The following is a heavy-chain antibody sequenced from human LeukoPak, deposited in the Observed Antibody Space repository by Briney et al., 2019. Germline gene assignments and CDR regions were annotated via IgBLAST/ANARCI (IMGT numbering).Heavy chain of an antibody. CDR3: ARSSSSWHPDYYYYYGMDV. CDR1: GGSISSYY. D-gene: IGHD6-13*01. V-gene: IGHV4-59*08. J-gene: IGHJ6*02. Sequence: SETLSLTCTVSGGSISSYYWSWIRQPPGKGLEWIGYIYYSGSTSYNPSLKSRVTISVDTSKNQFSLKLSSVTAADTAVYYCARSSSSWHPDYYYYYGMDVWGQGTTVTVSS. CDR2: IYYSGST.